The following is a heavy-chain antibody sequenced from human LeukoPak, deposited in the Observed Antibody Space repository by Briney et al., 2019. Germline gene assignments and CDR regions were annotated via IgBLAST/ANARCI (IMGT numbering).Heavy chain of an antibody. Sequence: GGSLRLSCAASGFTFSSYGMSWVRQAPGKGLEWVSAISGSGGSTYYADSVKGRFTISRDNSKNTLYLQMNSLRAEDTAVYYCTTDFAGDWWYCSSTSCYSAFDIWGQGTMVTVSS. J-gene: IGHJ3*02. V-gene: IGHV3-23*01. CDR2: ISGSGGST. CDR1: GFTFSSYG. CDR3: TTDFAGDWWYCSSTSCYSAFDI. D-gene: IGHD2-2*02.